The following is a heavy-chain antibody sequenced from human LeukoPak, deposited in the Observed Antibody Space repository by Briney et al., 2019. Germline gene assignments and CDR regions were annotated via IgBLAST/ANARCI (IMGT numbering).Heavy chain of an antibody. D-gene: IGHD3-16*01. V-gene: IGHV4-38-2*01. CDR3: ARGRAMITSTNFDY. CDR2: INHSGST. CDR1: GYSISSGYY. Sequence: SETLSLTCAVSGYSISSGYYWGWIRQPPGKGLEWIGEINHSGSTNYNPSLKSRVTISVDTSKNQFSLKLSSVTAADTAVYYCARGRAMITSTNFDYWGQGTLVTVSS. J-gene: IGHJ4*02.